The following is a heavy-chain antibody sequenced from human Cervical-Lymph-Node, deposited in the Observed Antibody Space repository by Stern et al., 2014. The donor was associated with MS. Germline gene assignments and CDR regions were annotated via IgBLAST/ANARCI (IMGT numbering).Heavy chain of an antibody. V-gene: IGHV3-7*01. CDR2: INQDGSEK. Sequence: VQLVQSGGGLVQPGGSLRLSCAASGFILSHYWMTWVRQAPGKGLEWVANINQDGSEKHYVDSVKGRFTISRDNANNSLFLQMNSLRAEDTAVYYCARRRYGDYFDYWGQGTLVTVSS. D-gene: IGHD4-17*01. J-gene: IGHJ4*02. CDR1: GFILSHYW. CDR3: ARRRYGDYFDY.